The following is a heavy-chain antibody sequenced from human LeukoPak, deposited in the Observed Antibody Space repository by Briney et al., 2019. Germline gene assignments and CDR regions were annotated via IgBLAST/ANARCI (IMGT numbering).Heavy chain of an antibody. D-gene: IGHD5-18*01. J-gene: IGHJ5*02. CDR1: GYTFTSYD. V-gene: IGHV1-8*01. CDR3: ARGLRGYSYGFGVWFDP. CDR2: MNPNSGNT. Sequence: ASVKVSCKASGYTFTSYDINWVRQAPGQGLEWMGWMNPNSGNTGYAQKFQGRVTITRNTSISTAYMELSSLRSEDTAVYYCARGLRGYSYGFGVWFDPWGQGTLVTVSS.